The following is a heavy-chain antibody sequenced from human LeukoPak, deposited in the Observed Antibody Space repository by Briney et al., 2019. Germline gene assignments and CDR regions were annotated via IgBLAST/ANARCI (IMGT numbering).Heavy chain of an antibody. Sequence: GESLKISCKGSGYTFTSYWIGWVRQMPGKGLEWMGIIYPGNSDTRYSPSFQGQVTISADRSITTAYLQWSGLKASDTATYYCARLDSYGYWSGYWGQGTLVTVSS. CDR3: ARLDSYGYWSGY. J-gene: IGHJ4*02. V-gene: IGHV5-51*01. CDR2: IYPGNSDT. D-gene: IGHD5-18*01. CDR1: GYTFTSYW.